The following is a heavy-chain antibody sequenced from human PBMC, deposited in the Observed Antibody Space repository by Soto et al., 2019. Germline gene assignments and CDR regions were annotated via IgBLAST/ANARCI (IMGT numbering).Heavy chain of an antibody. CDR3: ARGWGYDSNDYYYAY. V-gene: IGHV1-69*13. CDR1: GGTFSRHA. Sequence: SVKVSCKASGGTFSRHAISWVRQAPGQGLEWMGGIIPIFGTANHAQKFQGRVTIIADESTSTVYMELSSLRSEDTAMYYCARGWGYDSNDYYYAYWGQGTLVTVSS. J-gene: IGHJ4*02. CDR2: IIPIFGTA. D-gene: IGHD3-22*01.